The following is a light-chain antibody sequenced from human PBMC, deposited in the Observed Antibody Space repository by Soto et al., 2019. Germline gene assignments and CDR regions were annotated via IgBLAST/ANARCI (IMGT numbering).Light chain of an antibody. Sequence: QSALTQPRSVSGSPGQSVTISCTGTSSDVGGYNYVSWYQQHPGKAPKLMLYDVSKRPSGVTDRFSGSKSGNTASLTISGLQAEDEADYYCCSYAATYTYVFGTGTKLTVL. CDR3: CSYAATYTYV. CDR1: SSDVGGYNY. J-gene: IGLJ1*01. V-gene: IGLV2-11*01. CDR2: DVS.